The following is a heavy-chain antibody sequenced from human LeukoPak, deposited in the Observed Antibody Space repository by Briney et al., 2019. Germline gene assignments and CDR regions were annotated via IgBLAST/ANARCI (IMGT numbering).Heavy chain of an antibody. CDR2: IYYSGST. D-gene: IGHD7-27*01. J-gene: IGHJ3*02. Sequence: SETLSLTCTVSGGSISSYYWSWIRQPPGKGLEWIGYIYYSGSTNYNPSLKSRVTISVDTSKNQFSLKLSSVTAADTAVYYCARDHQLGIDPSDAFDIWGQGTMVTVSS. V-gene: IGHV4-59*01. CDR3: ARDHQLGIDPSDAFDI. CDR1: GGSISSYY.